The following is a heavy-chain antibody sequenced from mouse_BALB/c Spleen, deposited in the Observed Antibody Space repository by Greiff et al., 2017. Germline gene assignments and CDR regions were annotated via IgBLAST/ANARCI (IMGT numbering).Heavy chain of an antibody. J-gene: IGHJ3*01. CDR2: ISYSGST. V-gene: IGHV3-2*02. CDR1: GYSITSDYA. D-gene: IGHD3-1*01. Sequence: DVQLVESGPGLVKPSQSLSLTCTVTGYSITSDYAWNWIRQFPGNKLEWMGYISYSGSTSYNPSLKSRISITRDTSKNQFFLQLNSVTTEDTATYYCARSGFAYWGQGTLVTVSA. CDR3: ARSGFAY.